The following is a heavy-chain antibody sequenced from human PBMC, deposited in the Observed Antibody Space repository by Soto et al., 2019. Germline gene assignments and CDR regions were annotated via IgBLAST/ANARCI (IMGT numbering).Heavy chain of an antibody. J-gene: IGHJ4*02. CDR1: GDSISTYY. D-gene: IGHD2-8*02. V-gene: IGHV4-59*01. CDR3: ARDLVGLTHFDY. CDR2: IYYLGRT. Sequence: QVQLQESGPGLVKPSETLSPTCTVSGDSISTYYWNWVRQPLGKGLEWIGYIYYLGRTNYNPSLRSRVTMSLDTSKNQISLNLNSVTAADTAVYYCARDLVGLTHFDYWGQGILVTVSS.